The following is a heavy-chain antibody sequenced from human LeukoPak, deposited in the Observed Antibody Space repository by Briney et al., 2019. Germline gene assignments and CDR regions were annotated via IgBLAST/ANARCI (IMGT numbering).Heavy chain of an antibody. CDR2: IYYSGST. CDR3: ARGGSSGWLNWFDP. Sequence: PSETLSLTCIVSGGSISSYYWSWIRQPPGKGLEWIGYIYYSGSTNYNPSLKSRVTISVDTSKNQFSLKLSSVTAADTAVYYCARGGSSGWLNWFDPWGQGTLVTVSS. J-gene: IGHJ5*02. CDR1: GGSISSYY. V-gene: IGHV4-59*01. D-gene: IGHD6-19*01.